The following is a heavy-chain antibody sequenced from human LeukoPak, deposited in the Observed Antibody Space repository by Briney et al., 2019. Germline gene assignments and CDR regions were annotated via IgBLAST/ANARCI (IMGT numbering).Heavy chain of an antibody. CDR1: GLTFSGYS. CDR3: ARESSGVLGFDY. V-gene: IGHV3-48*01. CDR2: ISSSSDII. J-gene: IGHJ4*02. D-gene: IGHD3-10*01. Sequence: PGGSLRLSCAASGLTFSGYSMNWVRQAPGKGLEWISYISSSSDIIYNADSVKGRFTISRDNAKNSLSLQMNSLRAEDTAVCYCARESSGVLGFDYWGQGTLVTVSS.